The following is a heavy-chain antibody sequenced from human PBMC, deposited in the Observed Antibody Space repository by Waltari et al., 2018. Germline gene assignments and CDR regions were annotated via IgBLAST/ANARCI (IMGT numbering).Heavy chain of an antibody. CDR3: ARLYRRFRSQNAFDI. CDR2: ISPIFGTA. V-gene: IGHV1-69*01. J-gene: IGHJ3*02. D-gene: IGHD3-3*01. CDR1: GGTFSSYA. Sequence: QVQLVQSGAEVKKPGSSVKVSCKASGGTFSSYAISWVRQAPGQGLEWMGGISPIFGTANYAQKFQGRVTITADEYTSTAYMELSSVTAADTAVYYCARLYRRFRSQNAFDIWGQGTMVTVSS.